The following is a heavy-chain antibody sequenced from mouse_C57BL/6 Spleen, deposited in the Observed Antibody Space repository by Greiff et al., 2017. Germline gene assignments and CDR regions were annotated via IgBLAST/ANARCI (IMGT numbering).Heavy chain of an antibody. D-gene: IGHD2-5*01. V-gene: IGHV1-50*01. CDR3: ARRNYSKGVDY. CDR1: GYTFTSYW. Sequence: QVQLQQPGAELVKPGASVKLSCKASGYTFTSYWMQWVKQRPGQGLEWIGEIDPSDSYTNYNQKFKGKATLTVDPSSSTAYMQLSSLTSEDSAVYYCARRNYSKGVDYWGQGTTLTVSS. CDR2: IDPSDSYT. J-gene: IGHJ2*01.